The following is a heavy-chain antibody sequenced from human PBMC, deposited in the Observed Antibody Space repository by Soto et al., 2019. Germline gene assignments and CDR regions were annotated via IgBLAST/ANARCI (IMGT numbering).Heavy chain of an antibody. CDR3: ASYYWGLDY. Sequence: SQTLSLTCAVSGGSISSGGYSWSWIRQPPGKGLEWIGYIYHSGSTYYNPSLKSRVTISVDRSKNQFSLKLSSVTAADTAVYYCASYYWGLDYWGQGTLVTVSS. V-gene: IGHV4-30-2*01. CDR2: IYHSGST. J-gene: IGHJ4*02. D-gene: IGHD3-10*01. CDR1: GGSISSGGYS.